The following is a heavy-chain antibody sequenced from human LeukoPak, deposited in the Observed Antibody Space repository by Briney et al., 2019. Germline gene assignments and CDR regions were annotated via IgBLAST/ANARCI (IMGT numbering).Heavy chain of an antibody. Sequence: ASVKVSCKASGYTFTGYYMHWVRQAPGQGLEWMGWINPNSGGTNYAQKFQGRVTMTRDTSISTAYMELSRLRSDDTAVYYCARTLWFGEPPRDWGQGTLVTVSS. CDR1: GYTFTGYY. D-gene: IGHD3-10*01. CDR3: ARTLWFGEPPRD. J-gene: IGHJ4*02. CDR2: INPNSGGT. V-gene: IGHV1-2*02.